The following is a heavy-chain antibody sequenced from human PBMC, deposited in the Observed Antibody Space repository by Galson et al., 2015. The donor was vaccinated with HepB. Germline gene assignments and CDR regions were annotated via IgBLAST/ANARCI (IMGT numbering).Heavy chain of an antibody. V-gene: IGHV3-21*01. CDR1: GFTFSSYN. Sequence: SLRLSCAASGFTFSSYNMNWVRQAPGKGLEWVSSISSSSNYIFYGDSVKGRFTISRDNAKNSLYLQMNSLRVEDTAVYYCARGGVRGAGGAFDIWGQGTMVTVSS. CDR2: ISSSSNYI. J-gene: IGHJ3*02. CDR3: ARGGVRGAGGAFDI. D-gene: IGHD3-10*01.